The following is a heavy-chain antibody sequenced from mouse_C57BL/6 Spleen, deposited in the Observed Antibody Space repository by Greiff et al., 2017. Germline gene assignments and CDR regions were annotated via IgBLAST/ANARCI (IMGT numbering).Heavy chain of an antibody. CDR3: ARYGNGSSYLYCYFDV. D-gene: IGHD1-1*01. CDR1: GYTFTSYW. CDR2: IDPNGGGT. V-gene: IGHV1-72*01. Sequence: QVQLQQPGAELVKPGASVKLSCKASGYTFTSYWMHWVKQRPGRGLEWIGRIDPNGGGTKYNEKFKSKATLTVDKPSSTAYMQLSSLTSEDSAVYYCARYGNGSSYLYCYFDVWGTGTTVTVSS. J-gene: IGHJ1*03.